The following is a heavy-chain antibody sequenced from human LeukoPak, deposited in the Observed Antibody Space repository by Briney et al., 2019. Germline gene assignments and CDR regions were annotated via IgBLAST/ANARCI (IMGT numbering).Heavy chain of an antibody. V-gene: IGHV1-69*04. CDR1: GGTFSSYA. J-gene: IGHJ4*02. CDR3: ARQKYSGSYYYSDY. D-gene: IGHD1-26*01. Sequence: SVKVSCKASGGTFSSYAISWVRQAPGQGLEWMGRIIPILGIANYAQKFQGRVTITADKSTSTAYMELSSLRSEDTAVYYCARQKYSGSYYYSDYWGQGTLVTVSS. CDR2: IIPILGIA.